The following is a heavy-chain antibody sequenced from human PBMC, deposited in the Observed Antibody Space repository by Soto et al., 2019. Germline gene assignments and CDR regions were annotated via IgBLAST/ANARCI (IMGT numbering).Heavy chain of an antibody. CDR1: GYTFTSYH. Sequence: GASVKVSCKASGYTFTSYHMHWVRQAPGKGLEWMGITNPSGGSTSYAQKFQGRVTMTRDTSTSTVYMELSSLRSEDTAVYYCAREYNWNYPYGMDVWGQGTTVTVSS. D-gene: IGHD1-7*01. J-gene: IGHJ6*02. V-gene: IGHV1-46*01. CDR2: TNPSGGST. CDR3: AREYNWNYPYGMDV.